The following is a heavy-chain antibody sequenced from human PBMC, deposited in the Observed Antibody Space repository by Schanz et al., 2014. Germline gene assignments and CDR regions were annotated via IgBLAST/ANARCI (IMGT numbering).Heavy chain of an antibody. D-gene: IGHD2-21*01. CDR1: GGTFSSDT. CDR2: INPIGGST. CDR3: ARDRLECGAECYSVEVFEI. V-gene: IGHV1-69*08. J-gene: IGHJ4*02. Sequence: QVHLVQSGAEVKKPGSSVKVSCKASGGTFSSDTFSWVRQAPGQGLEWMGIINPIGGSTTYAQKFQGRVTITRDTSASTAYMELTSLRSEDTALYYCARDRLECGAECYSVEVFEIWGQGTLVTVSS.